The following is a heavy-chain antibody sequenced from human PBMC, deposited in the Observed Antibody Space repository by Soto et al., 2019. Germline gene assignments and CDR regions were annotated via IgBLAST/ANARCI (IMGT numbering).Heavy chain of an antibody. CDR2: SYYTGSS. V-gene: IGHV4-30-4*08. J-gene: IGHJ3*02. Sequence: PSETLSLTCSVSGGSISSADYYWSWIRQPPGKGLEWIGYSYYTGSSFYNPSLKGRVTISVDTSKNQFSLNLSSVTAADTAVYYCVREPAGPSMVTTTDHDAFDIWGHGTMVT. D-gene: IGHD4-17*01. CDR1: GGSISSADYY. CDR3: VREPAGPSMVTTTDHDAFDI.